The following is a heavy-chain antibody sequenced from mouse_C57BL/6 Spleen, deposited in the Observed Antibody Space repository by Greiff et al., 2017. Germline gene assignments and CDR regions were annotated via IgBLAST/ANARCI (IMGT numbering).Heavy chain of an antibody. CDR2: IYPGDGDT. D-gene: IGHD3-2*02. J-gene: IGHJ3*01. CDR3: AQTAQAPFAY. Sequence: VQLQQSGPELVKPGASVKISCKASGYAFSSSWMNWVKQRPGKGLEWIGRIYPGDGDTNYNGKFKGKATLTADKSSSTADMQLSSLTSEDAAVYFCAQTAQAPFAYWGQGTLVTVSA. CDR1: GYAFSSSW. V-gene: IGHV1-82*01.